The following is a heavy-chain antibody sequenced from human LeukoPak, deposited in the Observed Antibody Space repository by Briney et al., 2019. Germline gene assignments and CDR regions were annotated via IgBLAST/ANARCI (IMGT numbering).Heavy chain of an antibody. Sequence: PGGSLRLSCAASGFTFSSYSMNWVRQAPGKGLEWVSYISSSSSTIYYADSVKGRFTISRDNSKNTLHLQMNSLRAEDTAVYYCASGKYYDFSYWGQETLVIVSS. V-gene: IGHV3-48*01. D-gene: IGHD3-3*01. CDR1: GFTFSSYS. CDR3: ASGKYYDFSY. CDR2: ISSSSSTI. J-gene: IGHJ4*02.